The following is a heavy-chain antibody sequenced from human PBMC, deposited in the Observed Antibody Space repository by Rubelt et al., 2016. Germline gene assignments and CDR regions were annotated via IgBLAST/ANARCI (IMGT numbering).Heavy chain of an antibody. V-gene: IGHV4-34*01. CDR1: GGSFSGYY. CDR3: ARGRMGFHYYYYGMDV. D-gene: IGHD1-26*01. Sequence: QVQLQQWGAGLLKPSETLSLTCAVYGGSFSGYYWSWIRQPPGKGLEWLGEINHSGSTNYNPSLKSQVTSSVDTSKNQFSRRLSSVTAADTAVYYCARGRMGFHYYYYGMDVWGQGTTVTVSS. CDR2: INHSGST. J-gene: IGHJ6*02.